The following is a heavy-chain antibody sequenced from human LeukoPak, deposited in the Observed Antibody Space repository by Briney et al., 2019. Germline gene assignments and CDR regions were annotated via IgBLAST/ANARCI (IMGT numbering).Heavy chain of an antibody. CDR1: GYTFTGYY. Sequence: ASVKVSCKASGYTFTGYYMHWVRQAPRQGLEWMGWINPDSGGTNYAQKFQGRVTLTRDTSISTAYMELSRLRSDDTAVYYCARDEITVAGTGFDYWGQGTLVAVSS. CDR3: ARDEITVAGTGFDY. D-gene: IGHD6-19*01. J-gene: IGHJ4*02. CDR2: INPDSGGT. V-gene: IGHV1-2*02.